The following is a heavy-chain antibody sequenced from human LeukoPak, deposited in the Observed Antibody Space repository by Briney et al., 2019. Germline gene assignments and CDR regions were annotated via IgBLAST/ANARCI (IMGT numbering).Heavy chain of an antibody. V-gene: IGHV1-46*01. CDR2: INSSGGNT. Sequence: ASVKVSCKASRYTFTSYYMYWVRQAPGQGLEWMGIINSSGGNTSYAQNFQGRVTMTRDTSARLVYMELRSLRSEDTAVYYCARENTYGYSYGMDVWGQGTTVTVSS. J-gene: IGHJ6*02. CDR3: ARENTYGYSYGMDV. CDR1: RYTFTSYY. D-gene: IGHD3-22*01.